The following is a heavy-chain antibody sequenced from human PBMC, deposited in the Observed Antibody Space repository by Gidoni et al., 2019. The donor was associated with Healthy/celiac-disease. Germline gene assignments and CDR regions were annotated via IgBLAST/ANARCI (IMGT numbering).Heavy chain of an antibody. D-gene: IGHD7-27*01. CDR1: GFTFSSYG. CDR2: ISYVGSNT. J-gene: IGHJ4*02. CDR3: ARDVWSYPTQTGDPGYYFDS. Sequence: QVQLVESGGGVVQPGRSLRLSCAASGFTFSSYGMSWVRQAPGKGLGWVSVISYVGSNTEYADSVQGRFTISRANSKNTLYLQRNSLRADDTAVYYCARDVWSYPTQTGDPGYYFDSWGQGTLFPVSS. V-gene: IGHV3-33*01.